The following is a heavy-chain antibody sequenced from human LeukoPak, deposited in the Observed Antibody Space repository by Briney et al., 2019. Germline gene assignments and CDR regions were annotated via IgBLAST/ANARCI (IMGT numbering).Heavy chain of an antibody. CDR2: ISAYNGNT. J-gene: IGHJ5*02. D-gene: IGHD3-10*01. CDR1: GYTFTSYG. V-gene: IGHV1-18*01. Sequence: ASVKVSCKASGYTFTSYGISWVRQAPGQGLEWMGWISAYNGNTNYAQKLQGRVTMTTDTSTSTAYMELRRLRSDDTAVYYCARDIGSGVPNWFDPWGQGTLVTVSS. CDR3: ARDIGSGVPNWFDP.